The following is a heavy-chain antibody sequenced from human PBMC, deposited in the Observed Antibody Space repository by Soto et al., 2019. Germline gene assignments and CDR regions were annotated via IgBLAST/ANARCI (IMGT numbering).Heavy chain of an antibody. D-gene: IGHD6-19*01. CDR1: GFTFSNAW. J-gene: IGHJ6*02. CDR3: TTDLLAWSSGWLRDYYYGMDV. CDR2: IKSKTDGGTT. Sequence: PGGSLRLSCAASGFTFSNAWMNWVRQAPGKGLEWVGRIKSKTDGGTTDYAAPVKGRFTISRDDSKNTLYLQMNSLKTEDTAVYYCTTDLLAWSSGWLRDYYYGMDVWGQGTTVTVSS. V-gene: IGHV3-15*07.